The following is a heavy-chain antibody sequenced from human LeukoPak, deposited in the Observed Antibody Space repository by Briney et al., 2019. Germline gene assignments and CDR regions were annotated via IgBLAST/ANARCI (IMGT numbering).Heavy chain of an antibody. J-gene: IGHJ4*02. CDR3: ARQAEWEYYFDY. CDR2: IYPGDPDT. D-gene: IGHD1-26*01. V-gene: IGHV5-51*01. CDR1: GYSFTSYW. Sequence: GESLKISCQGSGYSFTSYWIGWVRQMPGKGLEWMGIIYPGDPDTRYSPSFQGQVTISADKSISTDYLQWSSLKASDTAMYYCARQAEWEYYFDYWGQGTLVTVSS.